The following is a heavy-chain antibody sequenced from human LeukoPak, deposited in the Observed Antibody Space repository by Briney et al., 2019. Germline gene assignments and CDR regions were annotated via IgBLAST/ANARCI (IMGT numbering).Heavy chain of an antibody. D-gene: IGHD2-2*01. Sequence: GGSLRLSCAASGFTFSRYAMSWVRQAPGKGLEWVSVIGGSGGDTVYADSVKGRFTISRDNAKNSLYLQMNSLRAEDTAVYYCASAGPRYCSSTSCYLGYWGQGTLVTVSS. CDR2: IGGSGGDT. CDR1: GFTFSRYA. J-gene: IGHJ4*02. CDR3: ASAGPRYCSSTSCYLGY. V-gene: IGHV3-23*01.